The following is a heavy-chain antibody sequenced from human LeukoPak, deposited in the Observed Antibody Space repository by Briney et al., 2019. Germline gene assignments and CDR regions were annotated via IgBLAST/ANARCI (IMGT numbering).Heavy chain of an antibody. V-gene: IGHV3-53*01. Sequence: PGGSLRLSCAASGFTVSSNYMSWVRQAPGKGLEWVSVIYSGGGTYYADSVKGRFTISRDNSKNTLYLQMNSLRAEDTAVYYCARDSSSGYFDYWGQGTLVTVSS. J-gene: IGHJ4*02. CDR2: IYSGGGT. CDR1: GFTVSSNY. CDR3: ARDSSSGYFDY. D-gene: IGHD3-22*01.